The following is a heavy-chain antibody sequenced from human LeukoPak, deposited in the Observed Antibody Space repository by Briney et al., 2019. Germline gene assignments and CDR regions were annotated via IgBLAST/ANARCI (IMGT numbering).Heavy chain of an antibody. CDR1: GGSISSYY. V-gene: IGHV4-59*01. CDR3: ATVTSYYYFDY. J-gene: IGHJ4*02. CDR2: IYYSGST. Sequence: SETLSLTCTVSGGSISSYYWSWIRQPPGKGLEWIGYIYYSGSTNYNPSLKSRVTISVDTSKNQFSLKLSSVTAADTAVYYCATVTSYYYFDYWGEGTLVAVSS. D-gene: IGHD4-17*01.